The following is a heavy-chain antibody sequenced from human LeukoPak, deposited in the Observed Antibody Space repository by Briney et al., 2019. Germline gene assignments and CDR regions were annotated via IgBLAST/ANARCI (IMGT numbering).Heavy chain of an antibody. CDR1: GFTFDDYG. CDR2: INWNGGST. CDR3: AGGDRNGWYFDY. J-gene: IGHJ4*02. D-gene: IGHD6-19*01. V-gene: IGHV3-20*04. Sequence: GGSLRLSCAASGFTFDDYGMSWVRQAPGKGLEWVSGINWNGGSTGYADSVKGRFTISRDNAKNFLYLQMNSLRAEDTALYYCAGGDRNGWYFDYWGQGTLVTVSS.